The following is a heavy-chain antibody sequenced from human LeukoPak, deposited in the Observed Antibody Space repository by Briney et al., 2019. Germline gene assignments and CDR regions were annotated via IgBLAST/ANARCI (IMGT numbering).Heavy chain of an antibody. Sequence: GGSLRLSCAASGFTFSSYAMSWVRQAPGKGLEWVSAIGGSGGSTYYADSVKGRFTISRDNSKNTLYLQMNSLRAEDTAVYYCAKDHQLYCSGGSCYPELFDYWGQGTLVTVSS. CDR2: IGGSGGST. D-gene: IGHD2-15*01. V-gene: IGHV3-23*01. CDR3: AKDHQLYCSGGSCYPELFDY. CDR1: GFTFSSYA. J-gene: IGHJ4*02.